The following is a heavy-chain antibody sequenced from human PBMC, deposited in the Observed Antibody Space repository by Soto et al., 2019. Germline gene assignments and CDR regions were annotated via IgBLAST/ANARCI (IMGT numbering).Heavy chain of an antibody. Sequence: PSETLSLTCTVSGGSISSYYWSWIRQPPGKGLECIGDVHYSGSTNYNPSLKSRVTISVDTSKNQLSLKLNSVTAADTAVYYCAGALRGDRGVNRFDPWGQGTLVTVSS. V-gene: IGHV4-59*01. CDR2: VHYSGST. D-gene: IGHD3-10*01. CDR3: AGALRGDRGVNRFDP. CDR1: GGSISSYY. J-gene: IGHJ5*02.